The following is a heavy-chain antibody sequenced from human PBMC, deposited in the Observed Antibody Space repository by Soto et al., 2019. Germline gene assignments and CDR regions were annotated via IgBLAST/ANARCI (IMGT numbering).Heavy chain of an antibody. CDR2: IYTSGST. Sequence: KASETLSLTCTVSGGSISSYYWSWIRQPAGKGLEWIGRIYTSGSTNYNPSLKSRVTMSVDTSKNQFSLKLSSVTAADTAVYYCARATYSSGWYYGLDYWGQGTLVTVSS. J-gene: IGHJ4*02. CDR3: ARATYSSGWYYGLDY. D-gene: IGHD6-19*01. CDR1: GGSISSYY. V-gene: IGHV4-4*07.